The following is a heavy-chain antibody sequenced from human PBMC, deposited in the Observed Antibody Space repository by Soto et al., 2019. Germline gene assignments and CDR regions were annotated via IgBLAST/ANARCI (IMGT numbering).Heavy chain of an antibody. J-gene: IGHJ4*02. CDR3: VRDLNGDFYY. V-gene: IGHV1-18*01. D-gene: IGHD3-10*01. Sequence: QVQLVQSGAEVRQPGASVKVSCKASGYSFTTYGMRWVRQAPGQGLEYMGWINGYGHGAKYVQRFQGRFSMTTDTSTKTVYMDLRSLTSDDTAVYYCVRDLNGDFYYWGQGTVVIVSP. CDR2: INGYGHGA. CDR1: GYSFTTYG.